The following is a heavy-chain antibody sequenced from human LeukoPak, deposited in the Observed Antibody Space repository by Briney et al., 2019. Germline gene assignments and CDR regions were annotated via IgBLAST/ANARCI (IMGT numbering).Heavy chain of an antibody. V-gene: IGHV3-30*04. CDR2: ISYDGSNK. CDR1: GFTFSSYA. CDR3: ARGSRMVRGLMKIASFLDY. Sequence: PGGSLRLSCAASGFTFSSYAIHWVRQAPGKGLEWVGVISYDGSNKYYADSVKGRFTISRDNSKNTLYVQMNSLRGEDTAIYYCARGSRMVRGLMKIASFLDYWGQGTLVTVSS. J-gene: IGHJ4*02. D-gene: IGHD3-10*01.